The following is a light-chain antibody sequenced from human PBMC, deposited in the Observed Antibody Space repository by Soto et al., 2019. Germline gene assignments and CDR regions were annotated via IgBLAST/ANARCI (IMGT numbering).Light chain of an antibody. J-gene: IGLJ1*01. CDR3: SSYTSSSTYV. CDR2: DVS. V-gene: IGLV2-14*01. Sequence: QSALTQPASVSGSPGQSITISCTGTSSDVGGYNYVSWYQQHPGKAPKLMIYDVSNRPSGVSNRFSGSKSGNTASLTISGLQAEVEGDYYCSSYTSSSTYVFGTGTKLTV. CDR1: SSDVGGYNY.